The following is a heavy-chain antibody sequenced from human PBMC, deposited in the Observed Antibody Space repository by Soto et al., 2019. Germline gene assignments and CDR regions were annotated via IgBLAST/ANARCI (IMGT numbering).Heavy chain of an antibody. J-gene: IGHJ3*02. D-gene: IGHD3-22*01. V-gene: IGHV1-69*13. CDR2: IIPIFGTA. CDR3: ATTHSYYYDTSGPDAFDI. Sequence: SVKVSCKASGGTFSSYAISWVRQAPGQGLEWMGGIIPIFGTANYAQKFQSRVTITADESTSTAYMELSSLRSEDTAVYYCATTHSYYYDTSGPDAFDIWGQGTMVTVS. CDR1: GGTFSSYA.